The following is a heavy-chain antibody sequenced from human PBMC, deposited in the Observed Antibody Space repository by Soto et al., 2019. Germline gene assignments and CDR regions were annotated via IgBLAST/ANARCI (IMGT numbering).Heavy chain of an antibody. J-gene: IGHJ6*02. CDR1: GFTFDDYA. CDR3: AKDAIHVLLGYTYGAGGVDV. D-gene: IGHD5-18*01. CDR2: ISWNSGDI. Sequence: EVQLVESGGDLVQPGRSLRLSCAASGFTFDDYAMHWVRLAPGKGLEWVSGISWNSGDIYYADSVKGRFTISRDNAKNSLYLQMNSLRPDDTAMYYCAKDAIHVLLGYTYGAGGVDVWGQGTTVTVSS. V-gene: IGHV3-9*01.